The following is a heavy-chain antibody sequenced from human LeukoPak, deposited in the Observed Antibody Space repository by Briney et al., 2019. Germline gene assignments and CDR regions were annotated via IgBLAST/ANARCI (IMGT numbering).Heavy chain of an antibody. D-gene: IGHD6-13*01. V-gene: IGHV4-59*01. CDR2: ISDSGST. Sequence: SETLSLTCSVTGGSINSYYWSWIRQPPGKGLEWIGYISDSGSTNYNPSLKSRVTISIDTSKNQFSLKLSSVTAADTAVYYCARGYSSSWNYFDYWGQGTLVTVSS. CDR3: ARGYSSSWNYFDY. J-gene: IGHJ4*02. CDR1: GGSINSYY.